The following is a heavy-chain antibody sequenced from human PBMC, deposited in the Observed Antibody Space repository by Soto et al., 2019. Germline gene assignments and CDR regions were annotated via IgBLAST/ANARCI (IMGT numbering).Heavy chain of an antibody. CDR2: ISWDSGEI. D-gene: IGHD3-22*01. Sequence: GGTLRLSCAASGFTFDDYAMHWVRQAPGKGLEWVSGISWDSGEIAYADSVKGRFTISRDNARNSLYLQMNSLRPEDTALYYCAKGDSSGYYCSFDHWGRGTLVTVSS. CDR1: GFTFDDYA. CDR3: AKGDSSGYYCSFDH. J-gene: IGHJ4*02. V-gene: IGHV3-9*01.